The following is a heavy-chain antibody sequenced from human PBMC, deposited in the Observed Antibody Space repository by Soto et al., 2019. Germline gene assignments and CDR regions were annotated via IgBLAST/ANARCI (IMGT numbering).Heavy chain of an antibody. CDR1: GFTFSSYA. Sequence: EVQLLESGGGLVQPGGSLRLSCAASGFTFSSYAMSWVRQAPGKGLEWVSAISGSGGSTYYADSVKGRFTISRDNSKNTQHLQMNSLRAEDTAVYYCAQDKRGSSGTTGYWCQGTLVTVSS. J-gene: IGHJ4*02. CDR3: AQDKRGSSGTTGY. D-gene: IGHD6-19*01. CDR2: ISGSGGST. V-gene: IGHV3-23*01.